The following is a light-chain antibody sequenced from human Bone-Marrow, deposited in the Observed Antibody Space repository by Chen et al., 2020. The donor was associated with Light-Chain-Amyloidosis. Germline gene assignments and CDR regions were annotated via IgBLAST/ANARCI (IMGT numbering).Light chain of an antibody. CDR2: DND. CDR1: SSNIGKSY. Sequence: QSVLTQPPSVSAAPGQTVTISCSGSSSNIGKSYVSWYQQFPGTAPKLLSYDNDKRPSGIPDRFSGSKSGTSATLGITGLQTGDEADYYCGTWDYSLSVFVFGTGTEVTVL. CDR3: GTWDYSLSVFV. V-gene: IGLV1-51*01. J-gene: IGLJ1*01.